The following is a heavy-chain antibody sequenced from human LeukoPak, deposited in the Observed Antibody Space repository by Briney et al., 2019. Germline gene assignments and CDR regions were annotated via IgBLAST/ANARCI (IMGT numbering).Heavy chain of an antibody. CDR3: ARDGFISSTSQGAFDY. CDR1: GGSISSYY. J-gene: IGHJ4*02. D-gene: IGHD2-2*01. Sequence: SETLSLTCTVSGGSISSYYWSWIRQPPGKGLEWIGYIYYSGSTNYNPSLKSRVTISVDTSKNQFSLKLSSVTAADTAVYYCARDGFISSTSQGAFDYWGQGTLVTVSS. V-gene: IGHV4-59*01. CDR2: IYYSGST.